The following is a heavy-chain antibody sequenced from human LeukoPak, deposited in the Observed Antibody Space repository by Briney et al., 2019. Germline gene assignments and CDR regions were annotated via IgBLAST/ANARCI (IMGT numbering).Heavy chain of an antibody. J-gene: IGHJ4*02. Sequence: SETLSLTCTVSGDSTSSRSYYWGWIRQPPGKGLEWIGSMLYGGSTYHNPSLEGRVTISVDTSKNQFSLNLSSVTAADTAVYYCARHGYTSTWYSWGQGTLVTVSS. CDR2: MLYGGST. CDR1: GDSTSSRSYY. CDR3: ARHGYTSTWYS. D-gene: IGHD6-13*01. V-gene: IGHV4-39*01.